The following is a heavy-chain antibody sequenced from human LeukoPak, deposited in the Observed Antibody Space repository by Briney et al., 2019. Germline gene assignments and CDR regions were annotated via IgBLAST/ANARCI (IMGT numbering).Heavy chain of an antibody. J-gene: IGHJ5*02. CDR2: ISSSSSTI. V-gene: IGHV3-48*02. CDR1: GSTFSSYS. CDR3: ARVVTTGTRNWFDP. D-gene: IGHD1-1*01. Sequence: GGSLRLSCAASGSTFSSYSMNWVRQAPGKGLEWVSYISSSSSTIYYADSVKGRFTISRDNAKNSLYLQMNSLRDEDTAVYYCARVVTTGTRNWFDPWGQGTLVTVSS.